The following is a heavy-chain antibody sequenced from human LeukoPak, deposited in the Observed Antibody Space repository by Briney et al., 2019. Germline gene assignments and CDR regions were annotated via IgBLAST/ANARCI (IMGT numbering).Heavy chain of an antibody. Sequence: GGSLRLSCLASGFTFDNSAMHWVRHAPGKGLEWVSPINWDGTNTLYANSVRGRFTISRDNNINSLYLHMNNLRLEDSAVYYCAKDGGVSGLNWFDSWGQGTLVTVSS. CDR3: AKDGGVSGLNWFDS. V-gene: IGHV3-43D*04. J-gene: IGHJ5*01. CDR2: INWDGTNT. D-gene: IGHD3-16*01. CDR1: GFTFDNSA.